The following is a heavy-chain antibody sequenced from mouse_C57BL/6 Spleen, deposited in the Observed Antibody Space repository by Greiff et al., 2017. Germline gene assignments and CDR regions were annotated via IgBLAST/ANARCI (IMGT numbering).Heavy chain of an antibody. V-gene: IGHV5-17*01. CDR1: GFTFSDYG. CDR2: ISSGSSTI. J-gene: IGHJ2*01. Sequence: DVMLVESGGGLVKPGGSLKLSCAASGFTFSDYGMHWVRQAPEKGLEWVAYISSGSSTIYYADTVKGRFTISRDNAKNTLFLQMTSLRSEDTAMYYCASDAYYFDYWGQGTTLTVSS. CDR3: ASDAYYFDY.